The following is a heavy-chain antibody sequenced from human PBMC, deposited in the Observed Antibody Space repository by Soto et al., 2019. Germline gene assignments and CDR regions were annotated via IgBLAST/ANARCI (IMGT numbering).Heavy chain of an antibody. J-gene: IGHJ4*02. D-gene: IGHD3-9*01. V-gene: IGHV3-30*18. CDR3: AKDRLRLVDY. CDR2: ISYDGSNE. Sequence: QVQLVESGGGVVQPGRSLRLSCAASGFTFSNYGMHWVRQAPGKGLEWVATISYDGSNEYYVDSVKGRFTISRDKSKNTLYLQMNSLRAEDTAVYYCAKDRLRLVDYWGQGTLVTVSS. CDR1: GFTFSNYG.